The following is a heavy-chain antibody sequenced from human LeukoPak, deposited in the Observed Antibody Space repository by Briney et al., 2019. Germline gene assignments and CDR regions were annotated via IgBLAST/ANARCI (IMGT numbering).Heavy chain of an antibody. CDR2: SIPIFCTP. V-gene: IGHV1-69*05. D-gene: IGHD6-19*01. J-gene: IGHJ4*02. Sequence: SVKVSFKASGGTFSSCAISWVRQAPGQGLEWVGRSIPIFCTPNYAQNFQGRVTLTTDESTTTAYMELSSLRSEDTAVYYCPRVSRGIAVAADDFDYWGQGTLVTDSS. CDR3: PRVSRGIAVAADDFDY. CDR1: GGTFSSCA.